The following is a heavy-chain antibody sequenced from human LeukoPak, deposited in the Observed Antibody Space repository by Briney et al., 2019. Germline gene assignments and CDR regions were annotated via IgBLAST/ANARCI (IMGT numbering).Heavy chain of an antibody. J-gene: IGHJ4*02. Sequence: ASVTVSRTASGYTFTNHPMIWVRQAPGQGLEWMGWINTNTGSPTYAQGLTGRFVFSLDTSLSTAYVQITSLQAEDTAMYYCARGGYSRGQGSPFDYWGQGTLVTVSS. V-gene: IGHV7-4-1*02. CDR1: GYTFTNHP. CDR3: ARGGYSRGQGSPFDY. D-gene: IGHD6-25*01. CDR2: INTNTGSP.